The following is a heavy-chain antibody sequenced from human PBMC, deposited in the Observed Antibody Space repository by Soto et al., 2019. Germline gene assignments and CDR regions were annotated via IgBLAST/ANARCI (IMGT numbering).Heavy chain of an antibody. CDR2: INPNSGGT. Sequence: ASVKVSCKGSGYAFTGYYMHWVLQAPGQGLEWMGWINPNSGGTNYAQKFQGWVTMTRDTSISTAYMELSRLRSDDTAVYYCARERAVVVPAAMGYGMDVWGQGTTVTVSS. V-gene: IGHV1-2*04. CDR1: GYAFTGYY. CDR3: ARERAVVVPAAMGYGMDV. D-gene: IGHD2-2*01. J-gene: IGHJ6*02.